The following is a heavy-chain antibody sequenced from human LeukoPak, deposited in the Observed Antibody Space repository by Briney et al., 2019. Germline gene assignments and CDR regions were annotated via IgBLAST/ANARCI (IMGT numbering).Heavy chain of an antibody. Sequence: ASVKVSCKASEFTFTAYYIHWVRQAPGQGLEWMGWINPNSGGTNYAQKFQGRVTMTRDTSISTAYMELSRLRSDDTAVYYCARGPHWDPHFDYWGQGTLVTVSS. V-gene: IGHV1-2*02. CDR2: INPNSGGT. J-gene: IGHJ4*02. CDR3: ARGPHWDPHFDY. D-gene: IGHD7-27*01. CDR1: EFTFTAYY.